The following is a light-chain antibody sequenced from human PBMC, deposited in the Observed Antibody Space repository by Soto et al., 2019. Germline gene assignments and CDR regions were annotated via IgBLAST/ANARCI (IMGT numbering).Light chain of an antibody. CDR2: AAS. V-gene: IGKV1-12*01. J-gene: IGKJ1*01. CDR1: QGISSW. CDR3: QQSYSTPRT. Sequence: DIQMTQSPSSGSASVGDRVTITCRASQGISSWLALYQQIPGKAPKLLIYAASSLQSGVPSRFSGSGSGTDFTLTISSLQPEDFATYYCQQSYSTPRTFGQGTKVDIK.